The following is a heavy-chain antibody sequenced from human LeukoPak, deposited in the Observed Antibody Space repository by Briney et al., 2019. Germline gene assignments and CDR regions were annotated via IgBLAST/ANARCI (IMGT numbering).Heavy chain of an antibody. CDR2: ISGSGGST. D-gene: IGHD6-19*01. CDR1: GFTSSSYA. CDR3: AKVLYSSGFYGNY. V-gene: IGHV3-23*01. Sequence: GGSLRLSCAASGFTSSSYAMSWVRQAPGKGLEWVSGISGSGGSTYYADSVKGRFTISRDNSKNTLYLQMNSLRGEDTAVYYCAKVLYSSGFYGNYWGQGTLVTVSS. J-gene: IGHJ4*02.